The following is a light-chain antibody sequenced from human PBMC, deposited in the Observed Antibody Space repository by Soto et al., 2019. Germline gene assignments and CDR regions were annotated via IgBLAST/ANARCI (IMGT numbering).Light chain of an antibody. CDR3: LLPPSLPYP. V-gene: IGKV1-17*01. CDR2: SAS. Sequence: AVSVYVRDRVTITCLASHDFRYDFGLYQQKPGKAPERLIYSASNLQAGVPSRFSGSGSGTEFTLTVSSLQPEDFATYFCLLPPSLPYPFAHGTRLEI. CDR1: HDFRYD. J-gene: IGKJ5*01.